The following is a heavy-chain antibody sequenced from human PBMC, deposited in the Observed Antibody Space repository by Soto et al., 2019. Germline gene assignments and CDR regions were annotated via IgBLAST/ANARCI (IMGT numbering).Heavy chain of an antibody. CDR2: FDPEDGET. CDR1: GYTLTELS. CDR3: ATDQTGYCSGGSCYGMGAFDI. D-gene: IGHD2-15*01. Sequence: ASVKVSCKVSGYTLTELSMHRVRQAPGKGLEWMGGFDPEDGETIYAQKFQGRVTMTEDTSTDTAYMELSSLRSEDTAVYYCATDQTGYCSGGSCYGMGAFDIWGQGTMVTVSS. J-gene: IGHJ3*02. V-gene: IGHV1-24*01.